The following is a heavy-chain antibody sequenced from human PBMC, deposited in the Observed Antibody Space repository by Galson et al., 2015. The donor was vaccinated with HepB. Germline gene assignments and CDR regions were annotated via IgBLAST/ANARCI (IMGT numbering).Heavy chain of an antibody. Sequence: SETLSLTCAVYGGSFSGYYWSWIRQPPGKGLEWIGEINPSGSTNYNPSLKSRVTISVDTSKNQFSLRLSSVTAADTAVYYCARGLVYRTSYFDYWGQGTLVTVSS. D-gene: IGHD2-8*01. CDR1: GGSFSGYY. J-gene: IGHJ4*02. CDR2: INPSGST. CDR3: ARGLVYRTSYFDY. V-gene: IGHV4-34*01.